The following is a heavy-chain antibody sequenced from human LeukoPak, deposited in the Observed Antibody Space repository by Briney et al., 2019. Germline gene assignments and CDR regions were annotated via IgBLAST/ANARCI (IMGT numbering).Heavy chain of an antibody. Sequence: GASVKVSCKASGYTFTSYDINWVRQTTGQGLEWMGWMNPNSGNTGYAQKFQGRVTMTRNTSISAAYMELSSLRSEDTAVYYCAKKRGYCSGGSCYSTDYWGQGTLVTVSS. D-gene: IGHD2-15*01. V-gene: IGHV1-8*01. CDR2: MNPNSGNT. CDR3: AKKRGYCSGGSCYSTDY. CDR1: GYTFTSYD. J-gene: IGHJ4*02.